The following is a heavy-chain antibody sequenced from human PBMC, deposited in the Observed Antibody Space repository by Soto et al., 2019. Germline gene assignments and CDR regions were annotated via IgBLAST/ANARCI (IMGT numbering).Heavy chain of an antibody. CDR1: GYTFTGYY. CDR3: ARGNYDFWSGYPTIDY. CDR2: INPNSGGT. J-gene: IGHJ4*02. Sequence: GASVKVSCKASGYTFTGYYMNWVRQAPGQGLEWMGWINPNSGGTNYAQKFQGRVTMTRDTSISTAYMELNRLRSDDTAVYSCARGNYDFWSGYPTIDYWGQGTLVTVSS. V-gene: IGHV1-2*02. D-gene: IGHD3-3*01.